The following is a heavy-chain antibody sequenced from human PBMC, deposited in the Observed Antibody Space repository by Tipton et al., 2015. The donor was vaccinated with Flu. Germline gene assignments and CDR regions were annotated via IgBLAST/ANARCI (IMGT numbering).Heavy chain of an antibody. CDR2: IYPGDSDT. CDR3: AASDAAGAWLGNY. CDR1: GYNFANYW. Sequence: QLVQSGAEVKKPGESLKISCKGSGYNFANYWIAWVRQSPGKGLEWMGFIYPGDSDTRYSPSFQGQVTISADKSLSTAFLQWDNLKASDSATYFCAASDAAGAWLGNYWGQGTLVTVSS. J-gene: IGHJ4*02. D-gene: IGHD6-13*01. V-gene: IGHV5-51*03.